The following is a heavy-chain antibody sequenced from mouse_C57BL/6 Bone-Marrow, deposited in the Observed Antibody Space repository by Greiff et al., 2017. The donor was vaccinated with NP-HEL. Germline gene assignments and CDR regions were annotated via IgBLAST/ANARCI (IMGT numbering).Heavy chain of an antibody. CDR2: ISNLAYSI. J-gene: IGHJ1*03. Sequence: EVMLVESGGGLVQPGGSLKLSCAASGFTFSDYGMAWVRQAPRKGPVWVAFISNLAYSIYYADTVTGRFTISRENAKNTLYLERSSLRSEDTAMYYCARQSGTVRYFDVWGTGTTVTVSS. V-gene: IGHV5-15*04. CDR1: GFTFSDYG. CDR3: ARQSGTVRYFDV. D-gene: IGHD4-1*01.